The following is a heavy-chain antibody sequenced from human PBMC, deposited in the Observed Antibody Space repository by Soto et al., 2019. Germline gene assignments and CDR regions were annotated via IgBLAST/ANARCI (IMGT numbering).Heavy chain of an antibody. J-gene: IGHJ6*02. CDR2: INPNSGGT. CDR3: ARDPTYGDYGDYYYYGMDV. CDR1: GYTFTGYY. D-gene: IGHD4-17*01. V-gene: IGHV1-2*02. Sequence: ASVKVSCKASGYTFTGYYMHWVRQAPGQGLEWMGWINPNSGGTNYAQKFQGRVTMTRDTSISTAYMELSRLRSDDTAVYYCARDPTYGDYGDYYYYGMDVWGQGAKVTVSS.